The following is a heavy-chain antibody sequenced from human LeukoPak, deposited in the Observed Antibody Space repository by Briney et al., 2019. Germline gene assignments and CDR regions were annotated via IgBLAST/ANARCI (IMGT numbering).Heavy chain of an antibody. CDR1: GFTFSSYG. D-gene: IGHD1-26*01. J-gene: IGHJ4*02. CDR2: ISYDGSNK. CDR3: AKDGAGGSFDY. Sequence: GSLRLSCAASGFTFSSYGMHWVRQAPGKGLEWVAVISYDGSNKYYADSVKGGFTISRDNSKNTLYLQMNSLRAEDTAVYYCAKDGAGGSFDYWGQGTLVTVSS. V-gene: IGHV3-30*18.